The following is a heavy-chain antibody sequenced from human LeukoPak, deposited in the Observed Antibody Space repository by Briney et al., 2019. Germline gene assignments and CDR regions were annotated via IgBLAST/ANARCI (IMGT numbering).Heavy chain of an antibody. V-gene: IGHV1-8*01. CDR1: GYTFTNYD. CDR2: MNPNSGNI. D-gene: IGHD3-9*01. CDR3: ARGLRAFDWLSQVLGY. Sequence: ASVKVSCKASGYTFTNYDINWVRQAAGQGLEWMGWMNPNSGNIGYAQKFQGRVTMTRDTSISTAYMELSSLRSDDTAAYFCARGLRAFDWLSQVLGYWGQGTLVTVSS. J-gene: IGHJ4*02.